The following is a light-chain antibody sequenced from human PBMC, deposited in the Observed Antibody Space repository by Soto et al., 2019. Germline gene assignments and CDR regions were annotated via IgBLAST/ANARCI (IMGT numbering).Light chain of an antibody. CDR2: RNN. CDR1: TSYIGSNY. Sequence: QCVRTHPCSGCWTPGDRDTISYSGSTSYIGSNYVYWYQQLPGTAPKLLIYRNNQRPSGVPDRFSGSKSGTSASLAISGLRSDDEAHYFCATWDDSLNGFYVFGTGPKVTVL. V-gene: IGLV1-47*01. CDR3: ATWDDSLNGFYV. J-gene: IGLJ1*01.